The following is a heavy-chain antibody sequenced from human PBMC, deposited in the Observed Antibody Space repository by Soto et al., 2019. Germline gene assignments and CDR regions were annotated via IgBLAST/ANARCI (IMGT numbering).Heavy chain of an antibody. CDR3: VRTRLVVAAATRADY. V-gene: IGHV3-74*01. Sequence: PGGSLRLSCAASGFTFSSYWMHWVRQAPGKGLVWVSRINSGGSSTSYADSVKGRFTISRDNAKNTLYLQMNSLRAEDTAVYYCVRTRLVVAAATRADYWGQGTLVTVSS. CDR2: INSGGSST. D-gene: IGHD2-15*01. CDR1: GFTFSSYW. J-gene: IGHJ4*02.